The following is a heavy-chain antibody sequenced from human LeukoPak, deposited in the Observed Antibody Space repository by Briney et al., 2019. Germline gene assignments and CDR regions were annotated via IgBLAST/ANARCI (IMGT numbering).Heavy chain of an antibody. Sequence: PSETLSLTCAVYGGSFSGYYWGWIRQPPGKGLEWIGEINHSGSTNYNPSLKSRVTISVDTSKNQFSLKLSSVTAADTAVYYCARGRGYYYYYYMDVWGKGTTVTVSS. V-gene: IGHV4-34*01. CDR3: ARGRGYYYYYYMDV. D-gene: IGHD3-10*01. J-gene: IGHJ6*03. CDR1: GGSFSGYY. CDR2: INHSGST.